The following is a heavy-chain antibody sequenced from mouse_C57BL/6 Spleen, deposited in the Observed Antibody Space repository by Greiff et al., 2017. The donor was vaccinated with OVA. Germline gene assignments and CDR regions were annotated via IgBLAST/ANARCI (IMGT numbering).Heavy chain of an antibody. CDR2: IDPDTGGT. CDR1: GYTFTDYE. Sequence: QVQLQQSGAELVRPGASVTLSCKASGYTFTDYEMHWVKQTPVHGLEWIGAIDPDTGGTAYNQTFKGKAILTADKSSSTAYMELRSLTSEDSAVYYCTNYWLFAYWGQGTLVTVSA. D-gene: IGHD1-1*01. J-gene: IGHJ3*01. V-gene: IGHV1-15*01. CDR3: TNYWLFAY.